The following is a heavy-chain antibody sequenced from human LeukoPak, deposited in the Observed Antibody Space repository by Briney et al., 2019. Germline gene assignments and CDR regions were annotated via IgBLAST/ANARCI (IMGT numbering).Heavy chain of an antibody. Sequence: GRSLRLSCAASGFTFSSYGMHWVRQAPGKGLEWVAVIWYDGSNKYYADSVKGRFTISRDNSKNTLYLQMNSLRAEDTAVYYCAKDVVAGTNYFDYWGQGTLVTVSS. J-gene: IGHJ4*02. CDR2: IWYDGSNK. V-gene: IGHV3-33*06. D-gene: IGHD6-19*01. CDR1: GFTFSSYG. CDR3: AKDVVAGTNYFDY.